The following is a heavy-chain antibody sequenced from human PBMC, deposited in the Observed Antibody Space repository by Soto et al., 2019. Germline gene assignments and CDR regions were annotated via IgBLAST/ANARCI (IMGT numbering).Heavy chain of an antibody. CDR2: ISHDGSNK. V-gene: IGHV3-30*18. Sequence: GGSLRLSCAASGFTFSSYGMHWVRQAPGKGLEWVAFISHDGSNKYYADSMKGRISMSRDNSKSTVYLQMSSLRAEDTAVYYCTERRNVLRFLEWSSGMEVWGQGTTVTVSS. D-gene: IGHD3-3*01. J-gene: IGHJ6*02. CDR1: GFTFSSYG. CDR3: TERRNVLRFLEWSSGMEV.